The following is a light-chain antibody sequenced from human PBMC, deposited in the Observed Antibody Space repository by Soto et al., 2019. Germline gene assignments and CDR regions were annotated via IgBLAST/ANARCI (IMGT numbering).Light chain of an antibody. CDR3: QQYGGSPLVT. CDR2: GAS. V-gene: IGKV3-20*01. Sequence: ETVLTQSPGTLSLSPGERATLSCRASQSISSGYLAWYQQRPGQAPRLLISGASRATGIPDRFSGSGSGTDFTLTISRLEPEDFAVYYCQQYGGSPLVTFGGGTKVEIK. J-gene: IGKJ4*01. CDR1: QSISSGY.